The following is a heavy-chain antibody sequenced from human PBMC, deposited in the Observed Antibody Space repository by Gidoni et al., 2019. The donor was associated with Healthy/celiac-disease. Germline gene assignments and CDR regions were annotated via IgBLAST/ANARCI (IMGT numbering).Heavy chain of an antibody. CDR1: GFTCSSYG. V-gene: IGHV3-30*18. J-gene: IGHJ4*02. CDR2: ISYDGSNN. Sequence: QVQLLESGGGLVKPGRSLRLSCAASGFTCSSYGMHWVRQAPGKGLEWVAVISYDGSNNYYADSVKGRFTISRDNSKNTLYLQMNSLRAEDTAVYYCAKDLPDYWGQGTLVTVSS. CDR3: AKDLPDY.